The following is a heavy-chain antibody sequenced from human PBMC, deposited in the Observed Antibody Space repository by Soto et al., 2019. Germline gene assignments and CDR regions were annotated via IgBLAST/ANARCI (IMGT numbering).Heavy chain of an antibody. CDR2: IIPIFGTA. V-gene: IGHV1-69*13. CDR1: GGTFSSYA. D-gene: IGHD5-18*01. J-gene: IGHJ5*02. Sequence: ASVKVSCKASGGTFSSYAISWVRQAPGQGLEWMGGIIPIFGTANYAQKFQGRVTITADESTSAAYMELSSLRSEDTAVYYCAASVDTAMVNWFDPWGQGTLVTVSS. CDR3: AASVDTAMVNWFDP.